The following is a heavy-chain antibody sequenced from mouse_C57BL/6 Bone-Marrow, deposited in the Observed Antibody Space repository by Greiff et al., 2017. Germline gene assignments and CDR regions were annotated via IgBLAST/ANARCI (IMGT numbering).Heavy chain of an antibody. J-gene: IGHJ4*01. CDR3: ARGGWFPAMDY. D-gene: IGHD2-3*01. V-gene: IGHV1-69*01. Sequence: QVQLQQPGAELVMPGASVKLSCKASGYTFTSYWMHWVKQRPGQGLEWIGEIDPSDSYTNYNQKFKGKSTLTVDKSSSTAYMQLSSLTSEDAAVYYCARGGWFPAMDYWGQGTSVTVSS. CDR2: IDPSDSYT. CDR1: GYTFTSYW.